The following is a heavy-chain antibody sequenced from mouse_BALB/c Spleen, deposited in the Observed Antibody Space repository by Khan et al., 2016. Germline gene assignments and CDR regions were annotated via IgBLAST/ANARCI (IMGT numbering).Heavy chain of an antibody. D-gene: IGHD1-1*01. CDR2: INTETGEP. CDR1: GYTFTDYS. J-gene: IGHJ4*01. Sequence: QIQLVQSGPELKKPGETVKIPCKASGYTFTDYSMHWVKQAPGKGLKWMGWINTETGEPTYADDFKGRFAFSLETSANTAYLEINNRKNEDTATYFYARSTVVARNCYAMDYWGQGTSVTVSS. CDR3: ARSTVVARNCYAMDY. V-gene: IGHV9-2-1*01.